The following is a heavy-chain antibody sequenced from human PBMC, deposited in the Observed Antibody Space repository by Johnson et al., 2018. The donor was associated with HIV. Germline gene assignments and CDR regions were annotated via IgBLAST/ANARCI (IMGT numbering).Heavy chain of an antibody. Sequence: TFSSYAMHWVRQAPGKGLEWVAVISYDGSNKYYADSVKGRFTISRDNSKNTLYLQMNSLRAEDTAVYYCARGGGGTVVVTIGGAFDIWGQGTMVTVSS. CDR2: ISYDGSNK. J-gene: IGHJ3*02. CDR1: TFSSYA. D-gene: IGHD2-21*02. V-gene: IGHV3-30*14. CDR3: ARGGGGTVVVTIGGAFDI.